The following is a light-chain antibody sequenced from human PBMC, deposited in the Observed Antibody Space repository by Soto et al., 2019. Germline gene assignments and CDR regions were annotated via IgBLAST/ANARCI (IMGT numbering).Light chain of an antibody. V-gene: IGLV2-14*01. CDR3: SSYTSGSTLV. J-gene: IGLJ1*01. Sequence: QSVLTRPASVSGSPGQSITISCTGTSSDVGGYNYVSWYQQHPGKAPKLMIYDVSNRPSGVSNRFSGSKSGNTASLTISGLQAEDEADYYCSSYTSGSTLVLGTGIKVTVL. CDR1: SSDVGGYNY. CDR2: DVS.